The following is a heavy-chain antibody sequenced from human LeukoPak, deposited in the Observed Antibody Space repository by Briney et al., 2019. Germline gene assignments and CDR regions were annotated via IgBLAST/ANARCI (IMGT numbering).Heavy chain of an antibody. CDR3: ARHRAAAISDWFDP. CDR2: IYPGDSDT. J-gene: IGHJ5*02. CDR1: GYSFTRYW. V-gene: IGHV5-51*01. Sequence: GESLKISCKGSGYSFTRYWIGWMRQMPGKGLEWMGIIYPGDSDTRYSPSFQGQVTISADKSISTAYLQWSSLKASDIAMYYCARHRAAAISDWFDPWGQGTLVTVSS. D-gene: IGHD2-2*02.